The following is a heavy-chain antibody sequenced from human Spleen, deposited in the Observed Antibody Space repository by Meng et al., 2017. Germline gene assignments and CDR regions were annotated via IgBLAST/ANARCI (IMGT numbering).Heavy chain of an antibody. CDR1: GFSFRNYG. CDR3: AIRIAAAGTFDY. V-gene: IGHV3-43D*03. Sequence: GGSLRLSCAASGFSFRNYGMSWVRQAPGKGLEWVSLISWDGGTTYYADSVKGRFTISRDNAKNSLYLQMNSLRAEDTAVYYCAIRIAAAGTFDYWGQGTRVT. CDR2: ISWDGGTT. J-gene: IGHJ4*02. D-gene: IGHD6-13*01.